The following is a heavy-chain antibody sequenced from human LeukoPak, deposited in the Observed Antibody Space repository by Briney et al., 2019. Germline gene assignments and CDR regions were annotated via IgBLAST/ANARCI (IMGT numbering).Heavy chain of an antibody. CDR1: GGSISSYY. J-gene: IGHJ4*02. CDR2: IYYSGST. V-gene: IGHV4-59*01. Sequence: SESLSLTCTVSGGSISSYYWSWIRQPPGKGLEWSGYIYYSGSTNYNPSLKSRVTISVDTSKNQSSLKLSSVTAADTAVYYRARGPHGLGDFDYWGQGTLVTVSS. D-gene: IGHD3-16*01. CDR3: ARGPHGLGDFDY.